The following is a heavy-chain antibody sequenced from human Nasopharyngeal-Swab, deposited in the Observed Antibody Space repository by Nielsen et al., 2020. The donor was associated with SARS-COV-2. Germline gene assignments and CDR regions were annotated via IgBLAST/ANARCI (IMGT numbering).Heavy chain of an antibody. CDR3: ASRPASVRAAAASTDY. V-gene: IGHV1-69*13. J-gene: IGHJ4*02. CDR2: IIPIFGTA. D-gene: IGHD6-25*01. Sequence: SVKVSCKASGYTFTSYAISWVRQAPGQGLEWMGGIIPIFGTANYAQKFQGRVTITADASTSTAYMELSSLRSEDTAVYYCASRPASVRAAAASTDYWGQGTLVTVS. CDR1: GYTFTSYA.